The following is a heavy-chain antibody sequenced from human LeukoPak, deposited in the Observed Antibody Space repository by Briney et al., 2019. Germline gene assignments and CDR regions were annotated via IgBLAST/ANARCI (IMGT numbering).Heavy chain of an antibody. V-gene: IGHV1-2*02. J-gene: IGHJ6*02. CDR1: GYTFTFYY. CDR3: ARDLGVVPAAPPSYYYYGMDV. CDR2: INPNSGGT. D-gene: IGHD2-2*01. Sequence: ASVKVSFKSAGYTFTFYYMHWARQAPGQGLEWMGWINPNSGGTNYAQKFQVRGTMTRDTSISTAYMELSRLRSDDTAVYYCARDLGVVPAAPPSYYYYGMDVWGQGTTVTVSS.